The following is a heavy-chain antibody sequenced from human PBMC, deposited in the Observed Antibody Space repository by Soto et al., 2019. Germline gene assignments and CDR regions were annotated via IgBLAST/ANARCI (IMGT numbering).Heavy chain of an antibody. J-gene: IGHJ6*02. Sequence: SLTFAVSGGFGSGVNWGGWVPQPPGKGLEWIGEIYHSANTNYNPSLKSRVTISVDKSKNQFSLKLNSSTAADTAVYYCAREQPSGSGMDVWGQGTTVTVSS. CDR3: AREQPSGSGMDV. CDR2: IYHSANT. D-gene: IGHD5-12*01. CDR1: GGFGSGVNW. V-gene: IGHV4-4*02.